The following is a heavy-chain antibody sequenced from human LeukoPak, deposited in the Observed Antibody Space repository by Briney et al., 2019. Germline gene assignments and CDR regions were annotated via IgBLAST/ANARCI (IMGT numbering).Heavy chain of an antibody. CDR1: GGSIRSQF. D-gene: IGHD6-13*01. CDR2: VYSSERV. V-gene: IGHV4-4*09. CDR3: ARHHGSWTDWYFDL. J-gene: IGHJ2*01. Sequence: SETLSLTCTVSGGSIRSQFWSWIRQPPGKGLEWIGYVYSSERVDYNPSLKSRVTVSVDTFKNEFSLSLPSVTAADTAVYYCARHHGSWTDWYFDLWGRGTLVIVSS.